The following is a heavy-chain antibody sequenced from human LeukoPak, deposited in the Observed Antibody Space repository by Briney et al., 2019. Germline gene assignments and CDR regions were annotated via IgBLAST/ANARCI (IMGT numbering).Heavy chain of an antibody. D-gene: IGHD3-10*01. CDR1: GFTFSSYS. J-gene: IGHJ5*02. CDR2: ISSSSSYI. Sequence: GGSLRLSCAASGFTFSSYSMNWVRQAPGKGLEWVSSISSSSSYIYYADSVKGRFTISRDNAKSSLYLQMNSLRAEDTAVYYCARDSGAPGINWFDPWGQGTLVTVSS. CDR3: ARDSGAPGINWFDP. V-gene: IGHV3-21*01.